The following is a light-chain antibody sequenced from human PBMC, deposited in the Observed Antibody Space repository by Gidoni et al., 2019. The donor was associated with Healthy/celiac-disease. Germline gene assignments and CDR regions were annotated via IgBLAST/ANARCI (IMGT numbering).Light chain of an antibody. V-gene: IGKV3-11*01. CDR1: QSVSRY. CDR2: DGA. J-gene: IGKJ4*01. CDR3: QQRSNWPLT. Sequence: IVLTHSPATLSLSTGETATLACRASQSVSRYLSWYQQKPGQAPRLRIYDGANRATGSTARFSGSGSGTEFSLIISSLEAEDFAVYYCQQRSNWPLTFGGGTKVEIK.